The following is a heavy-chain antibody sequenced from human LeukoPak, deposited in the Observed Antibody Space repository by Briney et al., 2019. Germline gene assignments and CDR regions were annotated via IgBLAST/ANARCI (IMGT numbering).Heavy chain of an antibody. Sequence: SETLSLTCTVSGGSISSSSYYWGWIRQPPGKGLEWIGCIYYSGSTYYNPSLKSRVTISVDTSKNQFSLELSSVTAADTAVYYCARLITMVRGVIITYHYYYYMDVWGKGTTVTVSS. CDR2: IYYSGST. V-gene: IGHV4-39*01. CDR3: ARLITMVRGVIITYHYYYYMDV. CDR1: GGSISSSSYY. J-gene: IGHJ6*03. D-gene: IGHD3-10*01.